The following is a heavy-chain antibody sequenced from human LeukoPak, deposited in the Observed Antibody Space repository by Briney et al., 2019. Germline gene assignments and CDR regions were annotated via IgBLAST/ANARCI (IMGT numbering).Heavy chain of an antibody. D-gene: IGHD3-3*01. J-gene: IGHJ4*02. V-gene: IGHV1-18*01. CDR3: ARDLRYYDFWSGYSRDKPMDY. CDR2: ISAYNGNT. CDR1: GYTFTSYG. Sequence: ASVKVSCEASGYTFTSYGISWVRQAPGQGLEWMGWISAYNGNTNYAQKLQGRVTMTTDTSTSTAYMELGSLRSDDTAVYYCARDLRYYDFWSGYSRDKPMDYWGQGTLVTVSS.